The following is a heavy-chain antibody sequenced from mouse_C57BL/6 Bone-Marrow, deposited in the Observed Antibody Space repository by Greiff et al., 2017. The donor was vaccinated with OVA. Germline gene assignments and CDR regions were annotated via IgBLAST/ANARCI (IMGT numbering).Heavy chain of an antibody. CDR2: IYPSDSET. D-gene: IGHD2-5*01. V-gene: IGHV1-61*01. J-gene: IGHJ3*01. CDR3: AREGPYYSKCAY. Sequence: QVQLQQPGAELVRPGSSVKLSCKASGYTFTSYWLDWVKQRPGQGLEWIGNIYPSDSETHYNQKFKDKATLTVDKSSSTAYMQLSSLTSEDSAVYYCAREGPYYSKCAYWGQGTLVTVSA. CDR1: GYTFTSYW.